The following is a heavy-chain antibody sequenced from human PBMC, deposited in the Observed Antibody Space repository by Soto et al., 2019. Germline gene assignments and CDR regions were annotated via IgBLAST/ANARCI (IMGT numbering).Heavy chain of an antibody. J-gene: IGHJ5*02. CDR2: IYYSGST. Sequence: QVQLQESGPGLVKPSQTLSLTCTVSGGSISSGGYYWSWIRQHPAKGLEWIGYIYYSGSTAYNPSLYGRVTISVDTSKNQFSLKLSSVTAADTAVSYCARGGGGSGSYIWFDPWGQGTLVTVSS. CDR1: GGSISSGGYY. CDR3: ARGGGGSGSYIWFDP. D-gene: IGHD3-10*01. V-gene: IGHV4-31*03.